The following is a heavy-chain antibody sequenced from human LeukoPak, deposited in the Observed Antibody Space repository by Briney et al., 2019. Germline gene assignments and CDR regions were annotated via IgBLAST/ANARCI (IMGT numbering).Heavy chain of an antibody. CDR2: ISAYNGNT. CDR3: ARDIVVPAAIVPLRYSGYVSNLDY. J-gene: IGHJ4*02. CDR1: GYTFTSYG. Sequence: GASVKVSCKASGYTFTSYGISWVRQAPGQGLEWMGWISAYNGNTNCAQKLQGRVTMTTDTSTSTAYMELRSLRSDDTAVYYCARDIVVPAAIVPLRYSGYVSNLDYWGQGTLVTVSS. V-gene: IGHV1-18*01. D-gene: IGHD2-2*02.